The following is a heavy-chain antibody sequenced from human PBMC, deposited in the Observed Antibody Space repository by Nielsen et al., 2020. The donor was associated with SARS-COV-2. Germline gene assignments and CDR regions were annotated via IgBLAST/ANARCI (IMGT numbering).Heavy chain of an antibody. D-gene: IGHD6-13*01. Sequence: GSLRLSCAVSGGSISSSNWWSWVRQPPGKGLEWIGEIYHSGSTNYNPSLKSRVTISVDTSKNQFSLKLSSVTAADTAVYYCARAESYIAEDPWGQGTLVTVSS. V-gene: IGHV4-4*02. CDR3: ARAESYIAEDP. J-gene: IGHJ5*02. CDR1: GGSISSSNW. CDR2: IYHSGST.